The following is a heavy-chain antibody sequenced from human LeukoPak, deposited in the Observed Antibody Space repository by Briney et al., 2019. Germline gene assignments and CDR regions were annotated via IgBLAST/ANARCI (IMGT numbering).Heavy chain of an antibody. CDR1: GYSFSSYW. CDR2: VYPGDSET. CDR3: ARHVDTMGYTFDY. Sequence: GESLKISCKGSGYSFSSYWIGWVRQMTGKGLEWMGTVYPGDSETRDSPSFQGQVTISVDKSINTAYLQLSSLKASDTAMYYCARHVDTMGYTFDYWGQGILVTVSS. D-gene: IGHD3-10*01. V-gene: IGHV5-51*01. J-gene: IGHJ4*02.